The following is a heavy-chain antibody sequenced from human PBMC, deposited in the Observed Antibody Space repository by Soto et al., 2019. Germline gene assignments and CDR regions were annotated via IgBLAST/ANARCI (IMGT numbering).Heavy chain of an antibody. CDR2: IFGLGYT. V-gene: IGHV4-4*07. D-gene: IGHD2-8*01. Sequence: QVQLQESGPRLVKPSETLSLTCTVSGDSMTNYYWAWIRQPAGKGLEWIGRIFGLGYTNYNPSLKSRVILSVDTSKSQFSLKLTSVTAADTAVYYCVRAGDYSDNNGHPLFDYWGQGTLVSVSS. CDR1: GDSMTNYY. J-gene: IGHJ4*02. CDR3: VRAGDYSDNNGHPLFDY.